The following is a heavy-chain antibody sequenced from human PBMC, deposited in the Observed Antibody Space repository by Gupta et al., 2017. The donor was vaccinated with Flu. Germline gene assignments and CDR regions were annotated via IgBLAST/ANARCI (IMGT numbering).Heavy chain of an antibody. Sequence: PGKGLEGVSLISGGGDDTYYADSVKGRFTISRDNSKNTLHLQMNSLRADDTAVYYCAKVDTTVVTWGGGFDYWGQGTLVTVSS. CDR2: ISGGGDDT. CDR3: AKVDTTVVTWGGGFDY. D-gene: IGHD4-17*01. J-gene: IGHJ4*02. V-gene: IGHV3-23*01.